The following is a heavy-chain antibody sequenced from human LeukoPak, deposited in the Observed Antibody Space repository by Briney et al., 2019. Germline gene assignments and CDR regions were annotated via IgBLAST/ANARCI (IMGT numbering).Heavy chain of an antibody. Sequence: SGPTLVKPTQTLTLTCTFSGFSLSTSGVGVGWIRQPPGKALEWLALIYWDGSKPYSPSLKSRLTITEDTSKNQVVLTIVDMAPVDTATYYCAYRRYSTPSFGSFDIWGQGTMVTVSS. CDR3: AYRRYSTPSFGSFDI. CDR1: GFSLSTSGVG. V-gene: IGHV2-5*02. CDR2: IYWDGSK. J-gene: IGHJ3*02. D-gene: IGHD6-6*01.